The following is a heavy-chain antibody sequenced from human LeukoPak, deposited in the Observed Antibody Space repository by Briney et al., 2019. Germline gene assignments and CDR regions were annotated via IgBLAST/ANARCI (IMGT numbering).Heavy chain of an antibody. CDR3: ARGGWSGDSSSWFPSWFDP. D-gene: IGHD6-13*01. CDR2: IIPSFVTA. J-gene: IGHJ5*02. Sequence: SVKVSCKASGGTFSSYAISWVRQAPGQGLEWMGGIIPSFVTANYAQKFQGRVTITADESTSTAYMELSSLRSEDTAAYYCARGGWSGDSSSWFPSWFDPWGQGTLVTVSS. V-gene: IGHV1-69*13. CDR1: GGTFSSYA.